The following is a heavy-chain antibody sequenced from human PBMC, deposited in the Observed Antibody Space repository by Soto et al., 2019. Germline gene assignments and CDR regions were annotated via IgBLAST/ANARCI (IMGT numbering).Heavy chain of an antibody. D-gene: IGHD1-26*01. CDR1: GGTFSSYA. Sequence: QVKLVQSGAEVKKPGSSVKVSCKASGGTFSSYAISWVRQAPGQGLEWMGGIIPIFGTANYAQKFQGRVTITADKSTSTAYLELSSLSSADTAVYYCARDRLGGSYYYGMDVWGQGTTVTVSS. CDR2: IIPIFGTA. CDR3: ARDRLGGSYYYGMDV. J-gene: IGHJ6*02. V-gene: IGHV1-69*06.